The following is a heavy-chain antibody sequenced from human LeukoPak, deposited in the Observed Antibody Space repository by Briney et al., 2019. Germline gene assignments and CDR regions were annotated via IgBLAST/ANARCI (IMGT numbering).Heavy chain of an antibody. CDR1: GFSLGTRGVG. J-gene: IGHJ5*02. D-gene: IGHD2-2*01. CDR2: IYWNDDK. Sequence: SGPTLVHPTPTLTLTCTFSGFSLGTRGVGVGWIRQPPGKALEWLALIYWNDDKRYSPSLKTRLTITKDTSKNQVVLTVTNMDPVDTATYYCARKKLLPAAHERFAPWGQGTLVTVSS. CDR3: ARKKLLPAAHERFAP. V-gene: IGHV2-5*01.